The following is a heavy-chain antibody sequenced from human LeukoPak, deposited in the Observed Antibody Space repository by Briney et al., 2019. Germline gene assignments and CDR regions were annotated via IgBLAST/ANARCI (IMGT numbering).Heavy chain of an antibody. Sequence: GRSLRLSCAASGFSFNTYAMEWVRQAPRKGLEWVAVIWYDGSEKHYADSVKGRFTISRDNSKNTLYLQMNSLRDGDTAVYYCAKGLDNWNPLPPDYWGQGTLVTVSS. CDR2: IWYDGSEK. V-gene: IGHV3-33*06. J-gene: IGHJ4*02. CDR1: GFSFNTYA. D-gene: IGHD1-1*01. CDR3: AKGLDNWNPLPPDY.